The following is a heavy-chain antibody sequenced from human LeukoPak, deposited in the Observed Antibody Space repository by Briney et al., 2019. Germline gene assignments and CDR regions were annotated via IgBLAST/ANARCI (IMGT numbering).Heavy chain of an antibody. CDR2: INWNSGSI. V-gene: IGHV3-9*01. CDR1: GFTFDDYA. CDR3: AKDMPYGSGSRFDY. J-gene: IGHJ4*02. D-gene: IGHD3-10*01. Sequence: HTGGSLRLSCAASGFTFDDYAMHWVRQAPGKGLEWVSGINWNSGSIDYADSVKGRFTISRDNAKNSLYLQMNSLRAEDTALYYCAKDMPYGSGSRFDYWGQGTLVTVSS.